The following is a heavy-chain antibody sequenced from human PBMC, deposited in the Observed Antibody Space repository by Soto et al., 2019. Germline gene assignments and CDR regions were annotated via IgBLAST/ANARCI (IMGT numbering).Heavy chain of an antibody. J-gene: IGHJ4*02. CDR3: ARVVLHDFWGGYSLPTLFDY. D-gene: IGHD3-3*01. Sequence: SETLSLTGTVSGGSISSYYWSWVRQPPGKGLEWIGYIYYSVSTNYNPSLKSRFTLSVDTSKNQFSLKLSSVTAADTAVYYCARVVLHDFWGGYSLPTLFDYWGQGTLVTVSS. CDR2: IYYSVST. V-gene: IGHV4-59*01. CDR1: GGSISSYY.